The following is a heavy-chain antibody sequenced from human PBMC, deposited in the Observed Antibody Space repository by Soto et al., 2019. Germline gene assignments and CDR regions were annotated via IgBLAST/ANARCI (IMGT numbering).Heavy chain of an antibody. CDR3: ARMDTAMVDYYYYYGMDV. Sequence: ASVKVSCKASGYTFSSYYMNWVRQAPGQGLEWMGIINPSGGGTSYAQKFQGRVTMTRDTSTSTVYMELSSLRSEDTAVYYCARMDTAMVDYYYYYGMDVWGQGTTVTVSS. CDR2: INPSGGGT. V-gene: IGHV1-46*01. J-gene: IGHJ6*02. CDR1: GYTFSSYY. D-gene: IGHD5-18*01.